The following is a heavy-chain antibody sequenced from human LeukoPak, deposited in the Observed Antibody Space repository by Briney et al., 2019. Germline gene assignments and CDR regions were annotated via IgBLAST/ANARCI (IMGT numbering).Heavy chain of an antibody. Sequence: GGSLRLSCAASGFTFSSYSMNWVRQAPGKGLEWVSSISSSSSYIYYADSVKGRFTISRDNAKNSLYLQMNSLGAEDTAVYYCAVSPYSSSWYFYYWGQGTLVTVSS. CDR3: AVSPYSSSWYFYY. CDR1: GFTFSSYS. D-gene: IGHD6-13*01. CDR2: ISSSSSYI. J-gene: IGHJ4*02. V-gene: IGHV3-21*01.